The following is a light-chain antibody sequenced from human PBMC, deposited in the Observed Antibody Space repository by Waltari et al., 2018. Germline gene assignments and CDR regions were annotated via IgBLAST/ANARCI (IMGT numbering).Light chain of an antibody. CDR1: QSFVHTDGRTY. J-gene: IGKJ2*01. V-gene: IGKV2-30*02. CDR2: TVS. CDR3: MQGTHPYT. Sequence: DVVMTQSPLSLPVTLGQSASISCRSSQSFVHTDGRTYLNWFHQKPGQTPRRLIYTVSNRESGVPDRFSGSGSGTDFTLRISRVEAEDVGTYYCMQGTHPYTFGPGTKLEI.